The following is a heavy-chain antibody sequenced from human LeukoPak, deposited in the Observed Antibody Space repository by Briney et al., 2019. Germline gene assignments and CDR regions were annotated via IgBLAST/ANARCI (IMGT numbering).Heavy chain of an antibody. CDR3: AREEVPHGFDI. CDR2: IYSSGST. V-gene: IGHV4-59*01. CDR1: GGSISSYY. Sequence: SETLSLTCIVSGGSISSYYWSWIRQPPGKGLEWIGYIYSSGSTNSNPSLKSRVTMSLDTSKNQFSLKLSSVTAADTAVYYCAREEVPHGFDIWGQGTMVTVSS. J-gene: IGHJ3*02.